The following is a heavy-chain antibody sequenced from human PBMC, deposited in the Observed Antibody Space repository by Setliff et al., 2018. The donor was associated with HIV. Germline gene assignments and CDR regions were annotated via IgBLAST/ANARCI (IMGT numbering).Heavy chain of an antibody. V-gene: IGHV1-69*05. CDR1: GGTFSSYA. CDR2: IIPIFGTA. CDR3: ARRMWYHDAFDI. J-gene: IGHJ3*02. Sequence: SVKVSCKASGGTFSSYAISWVRQAPGQGLEWMGGIIPIFGTANYAQKVQGRVTITTDESTSTAYMELSSLRSEDTAVYYCARRMWYHDAFDIWGQGTMVTVSS. D-gene: IGHD2-15*01.